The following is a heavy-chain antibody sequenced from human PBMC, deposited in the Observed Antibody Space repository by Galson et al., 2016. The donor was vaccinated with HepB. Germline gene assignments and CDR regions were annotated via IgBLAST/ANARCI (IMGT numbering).Heavy chain of an antibody. CDR1: GFIFSTYA. CDR3: ADLQPGWWAPSDY. D-gene: IGHD2-15*01. CDR2: ISGNGDHR. Sequence: SLRLSCAASGFIFSTYAMTWVRQAPGKGLEWVSSISGNGDHRYYADSVKGRFIISRDNSRNTLHLQMNKMRADDTAIYYCADLQPGWWAPSDYWGQGTVVTVSS. J-gene: IGHJ4*02. V-gene: IGHV3-23*01.